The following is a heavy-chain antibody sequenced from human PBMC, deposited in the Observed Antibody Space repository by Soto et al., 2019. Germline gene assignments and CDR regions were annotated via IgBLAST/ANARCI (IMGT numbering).Heavy chain of an antibody. CDR3: ARSVAGQDGMDV. D-gene: IGHD6-19*01. CDR2: IYYSGST. Sequence: PSETLSLTSTVSGGSISSYYWSWIRQPPGKGLEWIGYIYYSGSTNYNPSLKSRVTISVDKSKNQFSLKLSSVTAADTAVYYCARSVAGQDGMDVWGQGTTVTVSS. V-gene: IGHV4-59*12. J-gene: IGHJ6*02. CDR1: GGSISSYY.